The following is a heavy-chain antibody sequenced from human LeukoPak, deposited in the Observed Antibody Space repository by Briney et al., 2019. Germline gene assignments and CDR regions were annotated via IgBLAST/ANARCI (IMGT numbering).Heavy chain of an antibody. CDR3: ARDYSVTHGGIDP. D-gene: IGHD4-11*01. CDR2: IYYSGST. J-gene: IGHJ5*02. V-gene: IGHV4-30-4*08. Sequence: SETLSLTCTVSGGSISSGDYYWSWIRQPPGKGLEWIGYIYYSGSTYYNPSLKSRVTISVDTSKNQFSLKLSSVTAADTAVYYCARDYSVTHGGIDPWGQGTLVTVSS. CDR1: GGSISSGDYY.